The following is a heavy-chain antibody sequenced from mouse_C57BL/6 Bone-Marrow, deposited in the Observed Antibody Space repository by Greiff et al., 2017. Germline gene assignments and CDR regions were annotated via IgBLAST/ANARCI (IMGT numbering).Heavy chain of an antibody. Sequence: EVKLVESGGGLVQPGGSLSLSCAASGFTFTDYYMSWVRQPPGTALEWLGFIRNKANGYTTEYSASVKGRFTISSDNSQSILYIQMNALRAEDSATYYWASNWDAWFAYWGQGTLVTVSA. CDR2: IRNKANGYTT. CDR1: GFTFTDYY. V-gene: IGHV7-3*01. J-gene: IGHJ3*01. CDR3: ASNWDAWFAY. D-gene: IGHD4-1*01.